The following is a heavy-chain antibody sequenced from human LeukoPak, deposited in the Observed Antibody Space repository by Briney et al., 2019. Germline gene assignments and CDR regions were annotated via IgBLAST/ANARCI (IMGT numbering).Heavy chain of an antibody. Sequence: GGSLRLSCAASGFTFSSYSMNWVRQAPGKGLEWVSYVSSGSSTIYYADSVKGRFTISRDNAKNSLYLQMDNLRAGDTAVYYCARSKSYSSGWTDFDYWGQGTLVAVSS. V-gene: IGHV3-48*01. CDR3: ARSKSYSSGWTDFDY. J-gene: IGHJ4*02. CDR2: VSSGSSTI. CDR1: GFTFSSYS. D-gene: IGHD6-19*01.